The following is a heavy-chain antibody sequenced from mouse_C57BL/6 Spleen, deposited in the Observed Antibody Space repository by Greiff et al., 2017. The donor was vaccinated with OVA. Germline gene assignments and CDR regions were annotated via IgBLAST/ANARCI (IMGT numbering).Heavy chain of an antibody. J-gene: IGHJ3*01. CDR1: GYTFTSYW. Sequence: QVQLKQSGAELVKPGASVKMSCKASGYTFTSYWITWVKQRPGQGLEWIGDIYPGSGSTNYNEKFKSKATLTVDTSSSTAYMQLSSLTSEDSAVYYCAREDYGNFWFAYWGQGTLVTVSA. V-gene: IGHV1-55*01. D-gene: IGHD2-1*01. CDR3: AREDYGNFWFAY. CDR2: IYPGSGST.